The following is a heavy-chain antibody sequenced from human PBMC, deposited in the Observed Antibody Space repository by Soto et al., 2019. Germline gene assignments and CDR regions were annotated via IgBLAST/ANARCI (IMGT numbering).Heavy chain of an antibody. CDR2: ISAGGGNT. Sequence: EVQLLESGGGLVRRGGSRRLPCAASGFSFSTNPISWVRQVPGKGLGWVSAISAGGGNTYYADSVRGRFTISRDNSKDTLYLQITSLRAEDTAFYYCAKHAEYQLVSWFDPWGQGTLVTVSS. V-gene: IGHV3-23*01. J-gene: IGHJ5*02. CDR3: AKHAEYQLVSWFDP. CDR1: GFSFSTNP. D-gene: IGHD2-2*01.